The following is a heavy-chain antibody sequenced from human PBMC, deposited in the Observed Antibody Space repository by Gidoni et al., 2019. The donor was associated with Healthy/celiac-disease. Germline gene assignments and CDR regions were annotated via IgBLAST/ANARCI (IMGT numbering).Heavy chain of an antibody. CDR3: TTQTMAAARD. CDR2: ISAYNGNT. CDR1: GYTFTSDG. V-gene: IGHV1-18*01. Sequence: VQPVQSGAEVKKPVASGKVYCQASGYTFTSDGITWVRQAPGQGLEWMGWISAYNGNTNYAQKLQGRVTMTTDTSTSIAYMGLRSLRSDDTAVYYCTTQTMAAARDWGQGTLVTVSS. D-gene: IGHD5-18*01. J-gene: IGHJ4*02.